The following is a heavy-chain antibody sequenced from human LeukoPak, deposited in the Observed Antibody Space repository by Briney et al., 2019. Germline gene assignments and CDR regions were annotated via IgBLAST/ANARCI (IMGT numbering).Heavy chain of an antibody. CDR3: ASFWNGYFDY. Sequence: GGSLRLSCAASGFSFSTYWMSWVRQAPGRGLEWVATMSEDRSQIYYVDSVKGRFTISRDNAKNSLYLQMNNLRADDTAVYYCASFWNGYFDYWGRGTLVTVSS. CDR1: GFSFSTYW. J-gene: IGHJ4*02. CDR2: MSEDRSQI. V-gene: IGHV3-7*01. D-gene: IGHD3-3*01.